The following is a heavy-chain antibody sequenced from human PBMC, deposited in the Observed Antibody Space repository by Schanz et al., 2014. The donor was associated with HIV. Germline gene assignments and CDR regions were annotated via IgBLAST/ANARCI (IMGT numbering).Heavy chain of an antibody. J-gene: IGHJ4*02. Sequence: QVQLVESGGGVVQPGRSLRLSCAASGFTFRSYGMHWVRQAPGKGLEWVAVIWHDGSSKYYADSVKGRFTISRDNSKNTLYLQMNSLRAEDTAVYYCAKDLGGFSAYEAYTSGRGYWGQGTLVIVSS. CDR2: IWHDGSSK. CDR3: AKDLGGFSAYEAYTSGRGY. V-gene: IGHV3-33*06. D-gene: IGHD5-12*01. CDR1: GFTFRSYG.